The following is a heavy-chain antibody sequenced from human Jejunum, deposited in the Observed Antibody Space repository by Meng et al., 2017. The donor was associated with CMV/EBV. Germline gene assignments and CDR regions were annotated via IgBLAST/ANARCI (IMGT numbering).Heavy chain of an antibody. D-gene: IGHD3-22*01. CDR2: ISYSGST. Sequence: GSTSRGDYYWSWIRQAPGKGLEWIGYISYSGSTYYNPSLKTRITISIDTSKAQFSLKMSSVTAADTAVYYCASYYYDASGHNWFDAWGRGILVTVSS. V-gene: IGHV4-30-4*08. CDR3: ASYYYDASGHNWFDA. J-gene: IGHJ5*02. CDR1: GSTSRGDYY.